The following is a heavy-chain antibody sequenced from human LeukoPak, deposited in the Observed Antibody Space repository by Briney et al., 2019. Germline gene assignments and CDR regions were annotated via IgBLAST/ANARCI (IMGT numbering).Heavy chain of an antibody. V-gene: IGHV3-23*01. Sequence: GGSLRLSCAAPGFTFSSYAMSWVRQAPGKGLEWVSAISGSGGSTYYADSVKGRFTISRDNSKNTLYLQMSSLRAEDTAVYYCAKDQKMHGDYWGQGTLVTVSS. J-gene: IGHJ4*02. CDR3: AKDQKMHGDY. CDR2: ISGSGGST. CDR1: GFTFSSYA.